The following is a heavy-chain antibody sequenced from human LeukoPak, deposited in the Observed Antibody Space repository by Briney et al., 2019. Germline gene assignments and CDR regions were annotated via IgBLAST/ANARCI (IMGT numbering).Heavy chain of an antibody. CDR2: INHSGST. Sequence: PSETLSLTCAVYGGSFSGFYWSWIRQPPGKGLEWIGEINHSGSTNYNPSLKSRVAISVDTSKNQVSLKLSSVTAADTAVYYCAGLRGNAFDIWGQGTMVTVSP. J-gene: IGHJ3*02. CDR1: GGSFSGFY. CDR3: AGLRGNAFDI. V-gene: IGHV4-34*01. D-gene: IGHD4-17*01.